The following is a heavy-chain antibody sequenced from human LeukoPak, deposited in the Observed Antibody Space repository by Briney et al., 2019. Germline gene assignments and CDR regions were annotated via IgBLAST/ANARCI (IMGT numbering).Heavy chain of an antibody. J-gene: IGHJ4*02. CDR2: IQPDGSEK. CDR3: ARGSGNYFLDY. Sequence: GGSLRLSCAASGFTLSNYWMSWVRQAPGKGLEWVADIQPDGSEKYYVDSVKGRFTIPRDNARNSLYLQLNSLRAEDTAFYYCARGSGNYFLDYWGQGTLVTVSS. CDR1: GFTLSNYW. V-gene: IGHV3-7*01. D-gene: IGHD1-26*01.